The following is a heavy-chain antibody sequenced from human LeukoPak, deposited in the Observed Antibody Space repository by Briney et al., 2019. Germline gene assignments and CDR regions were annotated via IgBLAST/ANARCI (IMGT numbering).Heavy chain of an antibody. CDR1: GFTFRIYA. J-gene: IGHJ4*02. CDR3: AKQVDYGSGSRLTN. CDR2: ISGSGDRT. D-gene: IGHD3-10*01. Sequence: GGSLRLSCAASGFTFRIYAMIWVRQAPGKGLEWVSAISGSGDRTYYADSVKGRFTISRDNSKNTLYLQMNRLRAEDKAVYYCAKQVDYGSGSRLTNWGQGTLVTDSS. V-gene: IGHV3-23*01.